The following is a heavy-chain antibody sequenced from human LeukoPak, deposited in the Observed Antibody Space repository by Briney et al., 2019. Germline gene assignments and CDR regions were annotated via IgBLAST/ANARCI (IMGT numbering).Heavy chain of an antibody. V-gene: IGHV3-30-3*01. CDR3: ARTPDGYNSGY. CDR2: ISYDGSNK. J-gene: IGHJ4*02. Sequence: GGSLRLSCAASGFTFSSYAMHWVRQAPGKGLEWVAVISYDGSNKYYADSVKGRFTISRDNSKNTLYLQMNSLRAEDTAVYYCARTPDGYNSGYWGQGTLVTVSS. CDR1: GFTFSSYA. D-gene: IGHD5-24*01.